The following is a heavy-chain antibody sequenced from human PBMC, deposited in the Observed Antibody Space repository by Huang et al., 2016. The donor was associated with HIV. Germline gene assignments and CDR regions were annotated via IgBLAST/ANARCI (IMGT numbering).Heavy chain of an antibody. CDR1: GFTFSSYG. CDR2: ISDDGKTK. D-gene: IGHD6-13*01. Sequence: QVQLVESGGGVVQPGRSLRISCAATGFTFSSYGMHWVRQAPGKGLEWVAVISDDGKTKYYADSVKGRFSISRDNSKTTVYLQLNSRRVEDTAVYYCAKGGSAAAVLDFWGQGTLVTVSS. CDR3: AKGGSAAAVLDF. J-gene: IGHJ4*02. V-gene: IGHV3-30*18.